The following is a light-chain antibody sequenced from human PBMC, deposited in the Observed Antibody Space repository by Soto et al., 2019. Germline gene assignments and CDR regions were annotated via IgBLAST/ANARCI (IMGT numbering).Light chain of an antibody. CDR2: KVS. Sequence: DVVMTQSPLSLPVTVGQPASISCRSSQSLVTSDGDTYLNWFQQRPGQSPRRLIYKVSNRDSGAPDRFSGSESGTDFTLKISRVEAEDVGVYFCMQGTHWPYTFGQGTKLEIK. CDR3: MQGTHWPYT. V-gene: IGKV2-30*01. CDR1: QSLVTSDGDTY. J-gene: IGKJ2*01.